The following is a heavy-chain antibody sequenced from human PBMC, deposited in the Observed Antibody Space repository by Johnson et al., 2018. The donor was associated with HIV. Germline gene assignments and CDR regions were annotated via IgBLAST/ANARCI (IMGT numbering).Heavy chain of an antibody. J-gene: IGHJ3*02. CDR1: GFTFSDYY. D-gene: IGHD4-23*01. Sequence: QVQLVESGGGLVKPGGSLRLSCAASGFTFSDYYMSWIRQAPGQGLEWVAFISYDGNSKYSADSVKGRFTISRDNSKNTLYLQMNSLRAEDTAVYYCARIVRMTTVVIGDAFDIWGQGTKVTVSS. V-gene: IGHV3-30*03. CDR3: ARIVRMTTVVIGDAFDI. CDR2: ISYDGNSK.